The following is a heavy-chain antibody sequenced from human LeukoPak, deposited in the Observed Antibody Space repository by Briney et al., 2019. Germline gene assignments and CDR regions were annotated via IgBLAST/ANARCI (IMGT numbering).Heavy chain of an antibody. J-gene: IGHJ4*02. Sequence: SETLSLTCAVYGGSFSGYYWSWIRQPPGKGLEWIGEINHSGSTNYNPSLKSRVTISVDTSKNQFSLKLSSVTAADTAVYYCARYSSHIFFDYWGQGTLVTVSS. D-gene: IGHD6-13*01. CDR1: GGSFSGYY. CDR2: INHSGST. CDR3: ARYSSHIFFDY. V-gene: IGHV4-34*01.